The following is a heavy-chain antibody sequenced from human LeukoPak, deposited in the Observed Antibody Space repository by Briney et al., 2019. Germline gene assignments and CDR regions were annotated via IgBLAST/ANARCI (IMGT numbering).Heavy chain of an antibody. CDR3: ARSPYPHSENWFDP. V-gene: IGHV1-18*01. Sequence: GASVKVSCKASGYTFTSYGISWVRQAPGQGLEWMGWISAYNGNTNYAQKFQGRVTMTRDTSISTAYMELSRLRSDDTAVYYCARSPYPHSENWFDPWGQGTLVTVSS. D-gene: IGHD2-21*01. CDR1: GYTFTSYG. J-gene: IGHJ5*02. CDR2: ISAYNGNT.